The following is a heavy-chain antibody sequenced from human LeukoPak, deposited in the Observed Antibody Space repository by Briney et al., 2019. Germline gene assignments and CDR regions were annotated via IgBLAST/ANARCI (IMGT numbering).Heavy chain of an antibody. V-gene: IGHV4-59*08. Sequence: KPSETLSLTCTVPGGSISSYYWSWIRQPPRKGLEWIGYIYYSGSTNYNPSLKSRVTISVDTSKNQFSLKLSSVTAADTAVYYCARHVSGSYYIYFDYWGQGTLVTVSS. CDR1: GGSISSYY. D-gene: IGHD1-26*01. CDR2: IYYSGST. CDR3: ARHVSGSYYIYFDY. J-gene: IGHJ4*02.